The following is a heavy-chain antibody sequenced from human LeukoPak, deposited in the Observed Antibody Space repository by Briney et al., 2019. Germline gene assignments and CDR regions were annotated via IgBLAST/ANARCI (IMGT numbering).Heavy chain of an antibody. D-gene: IGHD4-17*01. Sequence: ASVKVSCKASGYTFTGYYMHWVRQAPGQGLEWMGWINPNSGGTNYAQKFQGRVTMTRDTSISTAYMELSRLRSDDTAVYYCARELDYGDYVSLTIFDYWGQGTLVTVSS. CDR2: INPNSGGT. CDR1: GYTFTGYY. J-gene: IGHJ4*02. CDR3: ARELDYGDYVSLTIFDY. V-gene: IGHV1-2*02.